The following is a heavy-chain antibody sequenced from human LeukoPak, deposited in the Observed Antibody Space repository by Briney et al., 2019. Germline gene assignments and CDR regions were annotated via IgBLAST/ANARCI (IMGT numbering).Heavy chain of an antibody. V-gene: IGHV3-30*18. D-gene: IGHD2-8*01. CDR3: AKPPSSYSLVYYFDF. Sequence: GRSLRLSFSASGFIFNNDGMRSVRQAPGKGPEWVAVISYDGGKTEYADSVKGRFTISRDTSKNILYLQMNSLRTEDTAVYSCAKPPSSYSLVYYFDFWGQGNLVTVSS. J-gene: IGHJ4*02. CDR1: GFIFNNDG. CDR2: ISYDGGKT.